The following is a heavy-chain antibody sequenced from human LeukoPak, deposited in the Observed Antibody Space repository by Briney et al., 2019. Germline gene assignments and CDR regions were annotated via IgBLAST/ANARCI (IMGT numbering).Heavy chain of an antibody. CDR2: INPSGGST. Sequence: ASVKVSCEASGYTFTSYYMHWVRQAPGQGLEWMGIINPSGGSTSYAQKFEGRVTMTSDTSTSTVYMELSSLRSEDTAVYYCARGAAMLELDYWGQGTLVTVSS. CDR3: ARGAAMLELDY. J-gene: IGHJ4*02. V-gene: IGHV1-46*01. CDR1: GYTFTSYY. D-gene: IGHD5-18*01.